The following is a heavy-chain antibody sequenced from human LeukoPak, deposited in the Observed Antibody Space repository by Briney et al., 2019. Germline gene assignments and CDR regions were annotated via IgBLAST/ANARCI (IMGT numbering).Heavy chain of an antibody. D-gene: IGHD2-15*01. Sequence: GSLRLSCAASGFTFSSYSMNWVRQPPGKGLEWIGEINHSGSTNYNPSLKSRVTISVDTSKNQFSLKLSSVTAADTAVYYCARVRGWSRRYFDLWGRGTLVTVSS. J-gene: IGHJ2*01. CDR2: INHSGST. CDR3: ARVRGWSRRYFDL. V-gene: IGHV4-34*01. CDR1: GFTFSSYS.